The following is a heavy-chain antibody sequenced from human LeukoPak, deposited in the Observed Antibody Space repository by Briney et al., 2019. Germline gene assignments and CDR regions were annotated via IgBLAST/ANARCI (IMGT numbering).Heavy chain of an antibody. Sequence: ASVKVSCKASGYTFTNSYIHWVRQAPGQVLEWMGLINPDGGNTNYAQNFQGIVTLTRDTSTSTVYMELSSLPSEDTAIYYCARIRDGYNDAYDLWGQGTVVTVPS. CDR3: ARIRDGYNDAYDL. CDR2: INPDGGNT. CDR1: GYTFTNSY. V-gene: IGHV1-46*01. D-gene: IGHD5-24*01. J-gene: IGHJ3*01.